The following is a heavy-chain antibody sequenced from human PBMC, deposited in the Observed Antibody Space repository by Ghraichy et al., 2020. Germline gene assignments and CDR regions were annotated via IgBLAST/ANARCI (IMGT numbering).Heavy chain of an antibody. J-gene: IGHJ6*02. V-gene: IGHV1-18*04. CDR1: GYTFTSYG. Sequence: ASVKVSCKASGYTFTSYGISWVRQAPGQGLEWMGWISAYNGNTNYAQKLQGRVTMTTDTSTSTAYMELRSLRSDDTAVYYCAREGENCSGGSCYLITPDYYYYYGMDVWGQGTTVTVSS. CDR2: ISAYNGNT. CDR3: AREGENCSGGSCYLITPDYYYYYGMDV. D-gene: IGHD2-15*01.